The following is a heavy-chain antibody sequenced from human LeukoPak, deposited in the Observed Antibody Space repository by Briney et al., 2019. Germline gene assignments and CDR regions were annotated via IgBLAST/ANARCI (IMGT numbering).Heavy chain of an antibody. D-gene: IGHD3-10*01. V-gene: IGHV4-4*02. CDR1: GGSISSSNW. J-gene: IGHJ6*02. Sequence: SGTLSLTCAVSGGSISSSNWWSWVRQPPGKGLEWIGEIYHSGSTNYNPSLKSRVTISVDKSKNQFSLKLSSVTAADTAVYYCARRSGHYYYYYGMDVWGQGTTVTVSS. CDR3: ARRSGHYYYYYGMDV. CDR2: IYHSGST.